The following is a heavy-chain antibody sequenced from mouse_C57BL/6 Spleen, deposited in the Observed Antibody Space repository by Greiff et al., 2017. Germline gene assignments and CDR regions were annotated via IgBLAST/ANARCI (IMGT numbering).Heavy chain of an antibody. Sequence: VQLQQSGAELVKPGASVKISCKASGYAFSSYWMNWVKQRPGKGLEWIGQIYPGDGDTNYNGKFKGKATLTADKSSSTAYMQLSSLTSEDSAVXFCARRDSNYEDWVAYWGQGTLVTVSA. CDR3: ARRDSNYEDWVAY. CDR2: IYPGDGDT. CDR1: GYAFSSYW. D-gene: IGHD2-5*01. V-gene: IGHV1-80*01. J-gene: IGHJ3*01.